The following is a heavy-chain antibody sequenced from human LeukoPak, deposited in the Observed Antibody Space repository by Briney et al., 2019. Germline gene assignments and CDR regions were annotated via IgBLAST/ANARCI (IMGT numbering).Heavy chain of an antibody. Sequence: GRSLRLSCAASGFTFDDFAMHWVRQAPGKGLEWVSGISWNSGSIGYADSVKGRFTISRDNAKNSLYLQMNSLRAEDTALYYCAKDAAAGTLDYWGQGTLVTVSS. V-gene: IGHV3-9*01. CDR3: AKDAAAGTLDY. CDR1: GFTFDDFA. J-gene: IGHJ4*02. D-gene: IGHD6-13*01. CDR2: ISWNSGSI.